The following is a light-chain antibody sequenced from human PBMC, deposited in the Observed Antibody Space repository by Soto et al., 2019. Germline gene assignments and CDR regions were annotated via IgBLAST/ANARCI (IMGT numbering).Light chain of an antibody. V-gene: IGLV7-43*01. CDR1: TGAVTSGYY. Sequence: QTVVTQEPSLTVSTGGTVTLTCASSTGAVTSGYYPNWFQQKAGQAPRVLIYSTSNKHSWTPARFSGSLLGGKAALTLSGVQPEDEAEYYCLLFYGDAWVFRGGTKLTVL. CDR2: STS. CDR3: LLFYGDAWV. J-gene: IGLJ3*02.